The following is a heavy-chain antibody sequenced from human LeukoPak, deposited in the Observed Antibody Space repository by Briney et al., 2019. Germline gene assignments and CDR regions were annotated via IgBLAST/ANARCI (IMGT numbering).Heavy chain of an antibody. CDR2: IRSKANSYTT. J-gene: IGHJ4*02. Sequence: GGSLSLSCAASGFTFSGSAMHWVRHASGNGLEWVGRIRSKANSYTTAYAASVKGRFTISRDTSKNTAYLQMNSLKTEDTAVYYCTRHDILEMATTPFDYWGQGTLVTVSS. V-gene: IGHV3-73*01. D-gene: IGHD5-24*01. CDR3: TRHDILEMATTPFDY. CDR1: GFTFSGSA.